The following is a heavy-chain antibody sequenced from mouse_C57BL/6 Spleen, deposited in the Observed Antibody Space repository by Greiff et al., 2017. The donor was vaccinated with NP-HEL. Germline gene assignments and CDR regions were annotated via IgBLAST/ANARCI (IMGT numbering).Heavy chain of an antibody. V-gene: IGHV5-4*03. CDR1: GFTFSSYA. D-gene: IGHD2-2*01. CDR3: ARGLRRGYFDY. Sequence: DVMLVESGGGLVKPGGSLKLSCAASGFTFSSYAMSWVRQTPEKRLEWVATISDGGSYTYYPDNVKGRFTISRDNAKNNLYLQMSHLKSEDTAMYYCARGLRRGYFDYWGQGTTLTVSS. J-gene: IGHJ2*01. CDR2: ISDGGSYT.